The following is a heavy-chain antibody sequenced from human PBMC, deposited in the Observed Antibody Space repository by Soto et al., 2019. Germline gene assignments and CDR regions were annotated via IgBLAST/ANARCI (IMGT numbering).Heavy chain of an antibody. J-gene: IGHJ4*02. CDR2: IAVGSGYT. CDR1: GFTFTSSA. V-gene: IGHV1-58*01. CDR3: AADATAWQQMVPSDY. Sequence: SVKGSCKAAGFTFTSSAFQWVRQARGQRLEWIGWIAVGSGYTNYAQRFQDRVTLTRDMSTATTYMELSRLTSEDTAIYYCAADATAWQQMVPSDYWGQGTLVTVSS. D-gene: IGHD2-8*01.